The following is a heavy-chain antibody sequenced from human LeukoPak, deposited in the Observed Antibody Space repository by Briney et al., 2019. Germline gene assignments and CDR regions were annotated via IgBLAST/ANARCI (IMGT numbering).Heavy chain of an antibody. CDR2: IYPGDSDT. J-gene: IGHJ3*02. V-gene: IGHV5-51*01. D-gene: IGHD3-16*01. CDR1: GYSSTSHW. Sequence: GESLKISCKGSGYSSTSHWIGWVRQMPGKGLEWMGIIYPGDSDTRYSPSFQGQVTISADKSISTAYLQWSTLKASDTAMYYCARMGSAAFDIWGQGTVVSVSP. CDR3: ARMGSAAFDI.